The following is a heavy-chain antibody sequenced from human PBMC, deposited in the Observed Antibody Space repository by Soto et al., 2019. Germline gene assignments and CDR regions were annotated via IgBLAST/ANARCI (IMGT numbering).Heavy chain of an antibody. D-gene: IGHD5-12*01. V-gene: IGHV3-23*01. J-gene: IGHJ4*02. CDR1: GFAFSSYA. Sequence: AGGSLRLSCAASGFAFSSYAMSWVRQAPGKGLEWVSAISGSGGSTYYADSVKGRFTISRDNSKNTLYLQMNSLRAEDTAVYYCTKSDSGYDSHFDYWGQGTLVTVSS. CDR3: TKSDSGYDSHFDY. CDR2: ISGSGGST.